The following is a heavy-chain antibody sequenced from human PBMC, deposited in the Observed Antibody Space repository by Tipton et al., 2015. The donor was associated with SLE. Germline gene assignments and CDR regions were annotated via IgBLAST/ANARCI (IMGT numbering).Heavy chain of an antibody. V-gene: IGHV4-34*01. J-gene: IGHJ4*02. Sequence: TLSLTCAVYGGSFSGYYCSLVRQPPGKGVEWVGEINHSGSTNYNPSLKSRVTISVDTSKNQFSLKLTSLTAADTAVYYCARGLYGDEPGYWGQGTLVTVSS. CDR3: ARGLYGDEPGY. CDR2: INHSGST. CDR1: GGSFSGYY. D-gene: IGHD4-17*01.